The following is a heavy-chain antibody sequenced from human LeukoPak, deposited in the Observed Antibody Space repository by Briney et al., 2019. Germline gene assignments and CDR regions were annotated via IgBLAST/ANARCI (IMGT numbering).Heavy chain of an antibody. D-gene: IGHD3-16*01. J-gene: IGHJ3*02. V-gene: IGHV3-23*01. CDR2: ISGSGGST. CDR3: AKDSYRGVMLLDAFDT. CDR1: GFTFSSYA. Sequence: GGSLRLSCAASGFTFSSYAMSWVRQAPGKGLEWVSAISGSGGSTYYADSVKGRFTISRDNSKNTLYLQMNSLRAEDTAVYYCAKDSYRGVMLLDAFDTWGQGTMVTVSS.